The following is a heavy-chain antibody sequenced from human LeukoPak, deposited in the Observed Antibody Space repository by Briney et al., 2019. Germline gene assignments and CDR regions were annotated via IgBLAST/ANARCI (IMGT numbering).Heavy chain of an antibody. CDR3: AKRNYGWELLGNYAFDI. D-gene: IGHD1-26*01. Sequence: PGGSLRLSCAAFRFSFSAYAMSWVRPAPGKGLEWVSGISGSGDDTYYTDSVKGRFAISRDNSRNTLYLQMNSLRADDTAIYYCAKRNYGWELLGNYAFDIWGPGTMVTVSS. CDR1: RFSFSAYA. V-gene: IGHV3-23*01. CDR2: ISGSGDDT. J-gene: IGHJ3*02.